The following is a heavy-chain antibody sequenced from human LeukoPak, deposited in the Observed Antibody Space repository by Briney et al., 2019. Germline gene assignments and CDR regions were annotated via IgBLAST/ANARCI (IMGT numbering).Heavy chain of an antibody. CDR1: GGSISSYY. J-gene: IGHJ3*02. V-gene: IGHV4-59*12. CDR2: IYYSAST. Sequence: PSETLSLTCTVSGGSISSYYWSWIRQPPGKGLEWIGYIYYSASTSYNPSLKSRVTISVDTSKNQFSLKLSSVTAADTAVYYCARSLYSQSDAFDIWGQGTMVTVSS. D-gene: IGHD2-21*01. CDR3: ARSLYSQSDAFDI.